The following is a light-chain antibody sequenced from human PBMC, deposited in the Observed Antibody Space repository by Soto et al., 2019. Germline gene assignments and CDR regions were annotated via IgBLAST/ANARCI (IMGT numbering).Light chain of an antibody. CDR3: CSYAGRSSVI. CDR1: SGDIGTYNL. J-gene: IGLJ2*01. V-gene: IGLV2-23*01. Sequence: QSALTQPASVSGSPGPSITISCTGTSGDIGTYNLVSWYQQHPGRAPKLIIFEGNKRPSGVSNRFSASKPGNTASLAISGLQAEDEADYHCCSYAGRSSVICVGGTKLTVL. CDR2: EGN.